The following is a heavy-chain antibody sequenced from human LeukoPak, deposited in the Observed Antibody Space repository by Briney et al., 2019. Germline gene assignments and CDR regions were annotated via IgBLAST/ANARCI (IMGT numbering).Heavy chain of an antibody. J-gene: IGHJ4*02. D-gene: IGHD3-22*01. V-gene: IGHV4-59*01. CDR1: GDSITDYY. Sequence: PSETLSLTCTVFGDSITDYYWSWIRQPPGKGLEWIVYVSYSGSTNYSPSLKSRVTMSADTSKNQFSLKLRSVTAADTAVYYCARGYYDSSGYYLFDYWGQGTLVTVSS. CDR2: VSYSGST. CDR3: ARGYYDSSGYYLFDY.